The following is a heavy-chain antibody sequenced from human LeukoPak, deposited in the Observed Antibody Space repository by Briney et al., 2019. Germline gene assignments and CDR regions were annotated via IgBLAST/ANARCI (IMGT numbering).Heavy chain of an antibody. CDR3: ARRGSGWSYGMDV. CDR1: GGSISSSNW. D-gene: IGHD6-19*01. CDR2: IYHSGST. J-gene: IGHJ6*02. V-gene: IGHV4-4*02. Sequence: SETLSLTCAVSGGSISSSNWWSWVRQPPGKGLEWIGKIYHSGSTNYNPSLKSRVTISVDKSKNQFSLKLSSVTAADTAVYYCARRGSGWSYGMDVWGQGTTVTVSS.